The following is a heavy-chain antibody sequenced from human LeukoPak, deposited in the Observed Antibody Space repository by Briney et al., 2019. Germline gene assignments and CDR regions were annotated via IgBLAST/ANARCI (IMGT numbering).Heavy chain of an antibody. D-gene: IGHD3-10*01. CDR1: GFTFSSYW. J-gene: IGHJ4*02. CDR3: ARVCRLLWFGELLYYFDY. CDR2: IKQDGSEK. Sequence: PGGSLRLSCAASGFTFSSYWMSWVRQAPGKGLEWVANIKQDGSEKYYVDSVKGRFTISRDNAKNSLYLQMNSLRAEDTAVYYCARVCRLLWFGELLYYFDYWGRGTLVTVSS. V-gene: IGHV3-7*05.